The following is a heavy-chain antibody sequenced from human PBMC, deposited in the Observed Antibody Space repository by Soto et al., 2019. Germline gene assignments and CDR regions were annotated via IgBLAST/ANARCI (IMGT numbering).Heavy chain of an antibody. D-gene: IGHD1-26*01. V-gene: IGHV4-4*07. Sequence: PSEILSLTCTVSRASIYTYSWTWIRQPAGKGLQWIGHIYSSGSANYSPSLKSRVSMSVDSSKNQISLKLSSVTAADTAVYYCATIVGANDYWGQGTLVTVSS. CDR1: RASIYTYS. CDR2: IYSSGSA. CDR3: ATIVGANDY. J-gene: IGHJ4*02.